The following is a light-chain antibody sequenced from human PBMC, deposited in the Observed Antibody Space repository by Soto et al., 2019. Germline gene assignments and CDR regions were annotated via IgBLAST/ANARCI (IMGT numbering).Light chain of an antibody. V-gene: IGLV2-23*01. CDR1: SSDVGGQKL. CDR3: CLYAGSTTWV. CDR2: EGS. J-gene: IGLJ3*02. Sequence: QSALTQPASVSGSPGQSITISCTGTSSDVGGQKLVSWYQQHPGKAPKVLLYEGSERPSGVSDRFSGSKSGNTASLTISGRQAEDEADYYCCLYAGSTTWVFGGGTKVTVL.